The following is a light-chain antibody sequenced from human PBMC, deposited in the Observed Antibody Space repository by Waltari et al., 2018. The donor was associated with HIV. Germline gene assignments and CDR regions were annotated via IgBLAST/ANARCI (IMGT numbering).Light chain of an antibody. CDR2: EVR. J-gene: IGLJ2*01. CDR3: CSYAGSSTLV. CDR1: SRDVGSYNL. Sequence: QSALTQPASVSGSPGQSITISCTGTSRDVGSYNLVSWYQQHPGKAPILMTYEVRKRSSWVSTRVPGSKAGNTASRTIAGLQAEDEAYYYCCSYAGSSTLVFGGGTKLTVL. V-gene: IGLV2-23*02.